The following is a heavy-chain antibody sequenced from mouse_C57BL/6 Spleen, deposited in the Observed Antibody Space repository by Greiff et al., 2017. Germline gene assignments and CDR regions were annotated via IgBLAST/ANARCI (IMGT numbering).Heavy chain of an antibody. CDR3: ARFHYDGFDY. D-gene: IGHD1-2*01. Sequence: QVQLKQPGAELVRPGTSVKLSCKASGYTFTSYWMHWVKQRPGQGLEWIGVIDPSDSYTNYNQKFKGKATLTVDTSSSTAYMQLSSLTSEDSAVYYCARFHYDGFDYWGQGTTLTVSS. J-gene: IGHJ2*01. V-gene: IGHV1-59*01. CDR2: IDPSDSYT. CDR1: GYTFTSYW.